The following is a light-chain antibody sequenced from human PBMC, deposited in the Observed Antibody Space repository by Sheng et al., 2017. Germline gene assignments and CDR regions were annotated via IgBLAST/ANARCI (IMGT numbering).Light chain of an antibody. J-gene: IGKJ3*01. V-gene: IGKV3-20*01. CDR3: QQYNNWPPT. Sequence: DIVVTQSPGILSLSPGERANLLCRASQSVSGSYLAWYQQKPGQPPRLIIYGASNRATGIPDRFSGSGSGTDFTLTISRLEPEDFAVYYCQQYNNWPPTFGPGTKVDIK. CDR1: QSVSGSY. CDR2: GAS.